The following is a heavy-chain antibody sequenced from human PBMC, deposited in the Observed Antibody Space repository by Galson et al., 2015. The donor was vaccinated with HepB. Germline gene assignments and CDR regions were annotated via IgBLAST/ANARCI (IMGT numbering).Heavy chain of an antibody. J-gene: IGHJ4*02. CDR3: ARREVWVRGPGFDY. CDR2: IRSSGSPI. Sequence: SLRLSCAASGFTFSDSYMSWIRQAPGKGLEWVSYIRSSGSPIYYADSVKGRFTISRDNAKNSLYLQMNSLRPEDTAVYYCARREVWVRGPGFDYWGQGTLVIVSS. D-gene: IGHD3-10*01. CDR1: GFTFSDSY. V-gene: IGHV3-11*01.